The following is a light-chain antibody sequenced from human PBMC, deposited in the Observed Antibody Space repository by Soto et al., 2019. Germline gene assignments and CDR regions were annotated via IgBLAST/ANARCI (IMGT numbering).Light chain of an antibody. J-gene: IGKJ5*01. CDR1: QSVSTH. CDR2: GAS. CDR3: QQYGSSPRT. Sequence: EIVWTQSPATLSVSPGERATLSFRASQSVSTHLAWYQQKPGQAPRLLIYGASTRATGIPDRFSGSGSGTDFTLTISRLEPEDFAVYYCQQYGSSPRTFGQGTRLEIK. V-gene: IGKV3-20*01.